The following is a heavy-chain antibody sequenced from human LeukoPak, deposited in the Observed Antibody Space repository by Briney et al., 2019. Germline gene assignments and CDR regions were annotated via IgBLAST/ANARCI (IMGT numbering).Heavy chain of an antibody. J-gene: IGHJ4*02. CDR1: GGSISSYY. D-gene: IGHD6-13*01. Sequence: SETLSLTCTVSGGSISSYYWSWIRQPPGKGLEWIGYIYYSGSTNYNPSLKSRVTISVDTSKNQFSLKLSSVTAADTAVYYCARGGAGMDYWGQGTLVTVSS. CDR2: IYYSGST. CDR3: ARGGAGMDY. V-gene: IGHV4-59*01.